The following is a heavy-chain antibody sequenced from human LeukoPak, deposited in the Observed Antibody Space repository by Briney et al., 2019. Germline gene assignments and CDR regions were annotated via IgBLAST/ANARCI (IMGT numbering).Heavy chain of an antibody. CDR2: IIPIFGTA. V-gene: IGHV1-69*01. D-gene: IGHD3-22*01. CDR1: GGTFSSYA. CDR3: ARDRDDYYDSSGYSPLDY. Sequence: SVKVSCKATGGTFSSYAISWVRQAPGQGLEWMGGIIPIFGTANYAQKFQGRVTITADESTSTAYMELSSLRSEDTAVYYCARDRDDYYDSSGYSPLDYWGQRTLVTVSS. J-gene: IGHJ4*02.